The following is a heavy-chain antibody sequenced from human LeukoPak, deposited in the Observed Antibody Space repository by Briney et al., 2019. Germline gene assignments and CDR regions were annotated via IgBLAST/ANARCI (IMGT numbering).Heavy chain of an antibody. D-gene: IGHD1-14*01. V-gene: IGHV3-53*01. CDR3: AILVNHDHGSPDR. CDR2: IYSGATT. J-gene: IGHJ2*01. CDR1: GFTIATKY. Sequence: GGSLRLSCAASGFTIATKYFNWVRQAPGKGLEWVSIIYSGATTYYADSVRGRFTISRDTSKNTVSLRMNSLRAEDTAVYFCAILVNHDHGSPDRCGHGTLVTVSS.